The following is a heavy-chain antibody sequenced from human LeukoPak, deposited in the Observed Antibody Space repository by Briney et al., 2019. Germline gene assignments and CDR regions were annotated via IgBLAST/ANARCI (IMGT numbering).Heavy chain of an antibody. J-gene: IGHJ3*02. Sequence: NPSETLSLTCAVYGGSFSGYYWSWIRQPPGKGLEWIGEINHSGSTNYNPSLKSRVTISVDTSKNQFSLELSSVTAADTAVYYCARLNLLSLAHDAFDIWGQGTMVTVSS. D-gene: IGHD2-2*01. CDR2: INHSGST. CDR1: GGSFSGYY. V-gene: IGHV4-34*01. CDR3: ARLNLLSLAHDAFDI.